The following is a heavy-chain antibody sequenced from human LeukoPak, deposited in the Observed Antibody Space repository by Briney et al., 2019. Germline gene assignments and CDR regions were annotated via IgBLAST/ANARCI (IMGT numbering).Heavy chain of an antibody. Sequence: ASVKVSCKAPGGTFSSYAISWLRQAPGLGLEWMGGIIPIFGTANYAQKFQGRVTITTDESTSTAYMELSSLRSEETGVYYCARDRSGYYYGYFDYWGQGTLVTVSS. CDR2: IIPIFGTA. CDR3: ARDRSGYYYGYFDY. J-gene: IGHJ4*02. V-gene: IGHV1-69*05. CDR1: GGTFSSYA. D-gene: IGHD3-22*01.